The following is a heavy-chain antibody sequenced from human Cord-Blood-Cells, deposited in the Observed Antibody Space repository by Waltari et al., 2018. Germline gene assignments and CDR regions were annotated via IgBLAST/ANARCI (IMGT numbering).Heavy chain of an antibody. CDR3: ARWGSYSSSWSSFDY. D-gene: IGHD6-13*01. J-gene: IGHJ4*02. Sequence: QVQLVQSGAEVKKPGASVKVSCKASGYTFTGYYMHWVRQAPGQGLEWMGWINPNSGGTNYAQKFQGRVTMTGDTSISTAYMELSRLRSDDTAVYYCARWGSYSSSWSSFDYWGQGTLVTVSS. V-gene: IGHV1-2*02. CDR2: INPNSGGT. CDR1: GYTFTGYY.